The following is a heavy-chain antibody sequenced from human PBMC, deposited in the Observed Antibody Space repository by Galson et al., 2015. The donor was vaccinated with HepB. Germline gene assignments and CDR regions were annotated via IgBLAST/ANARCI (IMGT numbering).Heavy chain of an antibody. CDR3: ARHLDSDLRPIRGYWYVDL. J-gene: IGHJ2*01. CDR1: GYNFSSYW. Sequence: QSGAEVKKPGESLKISCKGSGYNFSSYWISWVRQMPGKGLEWMGRIDPSDSYTSYSPLFQGHVTISADASIGTAFLRWRALKASDTAKYYCARHLDSDLRPIRGYWYVDLWGRGTLGTVSS. CDR2: IDPSDSYT. V-gene: IGHV5-10-1*01. D-gene: IGHD3-3*01.